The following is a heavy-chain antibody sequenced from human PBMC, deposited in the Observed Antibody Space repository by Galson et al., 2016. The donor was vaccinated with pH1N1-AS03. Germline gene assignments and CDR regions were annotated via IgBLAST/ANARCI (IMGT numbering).Heavy chain of an antibody. D-gene: IGHD6-19*01. Sequence: QSGAEVTKPGESLKISCKASAYTFANYWIVWVRQMPGKGLEWMGIMYPANFDTRYSPSFQGHVTISADTSINTAYLQWSSLRASDTAMYYCARRISVTGREFDSWGQGTLVTVS. CDR2: MYPANFDT. CDR3: ARRISVTGREFDS. CDR1: AYTFANYW. V-gene: IGHV5-51*01. J-gene: IGHJ5*01.